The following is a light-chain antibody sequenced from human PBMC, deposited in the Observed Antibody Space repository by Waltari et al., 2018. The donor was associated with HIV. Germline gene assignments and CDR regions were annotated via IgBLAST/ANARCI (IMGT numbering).Light chain of an antibody. CDR1: SLRSYY. CDR3: NSRGSSGNHV. CDR2: GEN. V-gene: IGLV3-19*01. Sequence: SSELTQEPAVSVALGQTVRITCQGDSLRSYYASWYQQKPGQAPLLLLYGENRRPSGIPDRFSGSTSGNTASLTITGAQAEDEADYYCNSRGSSGNHVFGIGAKVTVL. J-gene: IGLJ1*01.